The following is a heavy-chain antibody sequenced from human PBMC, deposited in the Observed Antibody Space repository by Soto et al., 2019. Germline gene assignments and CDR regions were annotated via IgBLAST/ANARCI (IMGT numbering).Heavy chain of an antibody. CDR3: ARAYGGFDNGLDV. Sequence: SETLSLTCTVSGDSIRSYYWTWIRQPPGKGLELIGYIYYSGSTRYNPSLKSRVTISVDMSKNQFSPKLSSVIAADTAVYYCARAYGGFDNGLDVWGQGTAVTVS. CDR1: GDSIRSYY. CDR2: IYYSGST. D-gene: IGHD5-12*01. V-gene: IGHV4-59*01. J-gene: IGHJ6*01.